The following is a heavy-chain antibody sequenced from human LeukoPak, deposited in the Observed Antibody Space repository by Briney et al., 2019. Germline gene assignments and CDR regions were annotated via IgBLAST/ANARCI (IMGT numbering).Heavy chain of an antibody. V-gene: IGHV3-21*01. CDR2: ISSSSSYI. J-gene: IGHJ4*02. CDR3: ARVDIAAAGDFDY. Sequence: SGGSLRLSCAASGFTFSSYSMNWVRQAPGKGLEWVSSISSSSSYIYYADSVKGRFNISRDNAKNSLYLQMNSLRAEDTAVYYCARVDIAAAGDFDYWGQGTLVTVSS. CDR1: GFTFSSYS. D-gene: IGHD6-13*01.